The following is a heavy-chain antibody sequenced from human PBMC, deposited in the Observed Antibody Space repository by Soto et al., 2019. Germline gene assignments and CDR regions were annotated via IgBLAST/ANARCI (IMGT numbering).Heavy chain of an antibody. D-gene: IGHD4-17*01. J-gene: IGHJ4*02. V-gene: IGHV4-59*01. CDR2: IYYSGST. Sequence: PSETLSLTCTVSGGSISSYYWSWIRHPPGKGLEWIGYIYYSGSTNYNPSLKSRVTITVDTSKNQFSLKLSSVTAADTAVYYCARGPSYYGGNYLNFDYWGQGTLVTVSS. CDR3: ARGPSYYGGNYLNFDY. CDR1: GGSISSYY.